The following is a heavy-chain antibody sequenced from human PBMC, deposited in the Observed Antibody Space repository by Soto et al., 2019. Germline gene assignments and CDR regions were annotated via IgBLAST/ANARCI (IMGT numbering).Heavy chain of an antibody. Sequence: SLRLSCTVSGFAFNNYGINWVRQAPGKGLEWVSSISKSDYTYYSDSVKGRFTISRDNAKNSVSLQMNTLRVEDTAVYYCAREDSIIIPAVSDFWGQGTLVTVSS. D-gene: IGHD2-2*01. CDR1: GFAFNNYG. V-gene: IGHV3-21*01. CDR2: ISKSDYT. J-gene: IGHJ4*02. CDR3: AREDSIIIPAVSDF.